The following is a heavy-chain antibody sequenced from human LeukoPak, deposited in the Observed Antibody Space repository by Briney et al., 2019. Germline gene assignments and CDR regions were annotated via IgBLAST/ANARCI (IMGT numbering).Heavy chain of an antibody. Sequence: GGSLRLSCAASGFTVSSNYMSWVRQAPGKGLEWVSVIYSAGTTYYADSVKGRFTISRDNSRNTLYLEMNSLRAEDTAVYYCVKDLHFWSAGDYWGQGTLVTVSS. J-gene: IGHJ4*02. V-gene: IGHV3-53*01. CDR2: IYSAGTT. CDR1: GFTVSSNY. CDR3: VKDLHFWSAGDY. D-gene: IGHD3-3*02.